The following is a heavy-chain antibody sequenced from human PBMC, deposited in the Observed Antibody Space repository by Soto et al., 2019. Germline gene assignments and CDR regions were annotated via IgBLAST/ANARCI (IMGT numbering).Heavy chain of an antibody. CDR1: GYTFTSYA. Sequence: QVQLVQSGSELKKPGASVKVSCKASGYTFTSYAMNWVRQAPGQGLEWMGWINTNTGNPTYAQGFTGRFVFSLDTSVSTAYLQICSLEAEDTAVYYCARDGKVVVAATGNYYYGMDVWGQGTTVTVSS. CDR2: INTNTGNP. J-gene: IGHJ6*02. D-gene: IGHD2-15*01. CDR3: ARDGKVVVAATGNYYYGMDV. V-gene: IGHV7-4-1*01.